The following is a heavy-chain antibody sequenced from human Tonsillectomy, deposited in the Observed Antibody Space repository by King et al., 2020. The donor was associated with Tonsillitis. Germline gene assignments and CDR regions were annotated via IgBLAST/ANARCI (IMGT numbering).Heavy chain of an antibody. CDR3: ARDSGRLARTSALDI. J-gene: IGHJ3*02. D-gene: IGHD1-26*01. Sequence: VQLVESGGGLVQTGGSLRLSCAASGFSFSYYSMNWVRQAPGKGLEWLSYINEDSSFIYYADSVKGRFTISRDNAKNSLYLQMSSLRDEDAAVYYCARDSGRLARTSALDIWGQGTMVTVSS. CDR2: INEDSSFI. CDR1: GFSFSYYS. V-gene: IGHV3-48*02.